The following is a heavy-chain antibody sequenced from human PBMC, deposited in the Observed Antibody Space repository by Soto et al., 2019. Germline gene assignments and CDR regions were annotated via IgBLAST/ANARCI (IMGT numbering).Heavy chain of an antibody. CDR3: ARYGGNSNFDY. V-gene: IGHV4-59*01. J-gene: IGHJ4*02. D-gene: IGHD2-21*02. CDR1: GGSISSYY. Sequence: ASETLSLTCTVSGGSISSYYWSWIRQPPGKGLEWIGYIYYSGSTNYNPSLKSRVTISVDTSKNQFSLKLSSVTAADTAVYYCARYGGNSNFDYWGQGTLVTVSS. CDR2: IYYSGST.